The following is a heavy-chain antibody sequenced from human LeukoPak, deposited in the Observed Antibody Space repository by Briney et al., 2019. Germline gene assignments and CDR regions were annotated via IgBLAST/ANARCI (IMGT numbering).Heavy chain of an antibody. CDR1: GFTVSSNY. CDR2: IYSGGST. V-gene: IGHV3-53*01. J-gene: IGHJ4*02. Sequence: GGSLRLSCAASGFTVSSNYMSWVRQAPGKGLEWVSVIYSGGSTYYADSVKGRFTISRDNSKNTLYLQMNSLRAEDTAVYYCARGSNYYDSSGYYLNDYWGQGTLVTVSS. CDR3: ARGSNYYDSSGYYLNDY. D-gene: IGHD3-22*01.